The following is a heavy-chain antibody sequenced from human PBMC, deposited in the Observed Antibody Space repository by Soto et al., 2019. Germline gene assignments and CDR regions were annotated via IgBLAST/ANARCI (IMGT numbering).Heavy chain of an antibody. CDR2: IRNKANRYTT. V-gene: IGHV3-72*01. CDR1: GFTFSDHY. J-gene: IGHJ6*02. Sequence: EVQLVESGGGLVQPGGSLRLSCAASGFTFSDHYMDWVRQAPGKGLEWVGRIRNKANRYTTEYAASVKGRFTISRDDSKTSLNLKMNSLKTEDRAVYYWARVEGRSDMAVGGQGTTVTVSS. CDR3: ARVEGRSDMAV.